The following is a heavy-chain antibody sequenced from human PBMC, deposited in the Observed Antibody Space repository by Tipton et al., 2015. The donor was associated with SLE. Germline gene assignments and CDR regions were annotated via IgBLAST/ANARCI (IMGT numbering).Heavy chain of an antibody. V-gene: IGHV3-30-3*01. CDR1: GFTFSSYA. Sequence: LSLTCAASGFTFSSYAMHWVRQAPGKGLEWVAVISYDGSNKYYADSVKGRFTISRDNSKNTLYLQMNSLRAEDTAVYYCAKDRSRGYSYGQKDYWGQGTLVTVSS. D-gene: IGHD5-18*01. J-gene: IGHJ4*02. CDR3: AKDRSRGYSYGQKDY. CDR2: ISYDGSNK.